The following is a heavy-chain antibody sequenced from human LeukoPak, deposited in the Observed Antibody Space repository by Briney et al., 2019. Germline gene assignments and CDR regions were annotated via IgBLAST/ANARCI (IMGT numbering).Heavy chain of an antibody. CDR2: ISSSSSYI. J-gene: IGHJ6*02. D-gene: IGHD4-17*01. V-gene: IGHV3-21*01. CDR3: ARDSNQDYGDYYYYYGMDV. CDR1: GFTFSSYS. Sequence: GGSLRLSCAASGFTFSSYSMNWVRQAPGKGLEWVSSISSSSSYIYYADSVKGRFTISRDNAKNSLYLQMNSLRAEDTAVYYCARDSNQDYGDYYYYYGMDVWGQGTTVTVSS.